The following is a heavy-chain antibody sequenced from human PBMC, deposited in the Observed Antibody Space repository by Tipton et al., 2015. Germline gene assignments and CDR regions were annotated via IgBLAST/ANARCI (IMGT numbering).Heavy chain of an antibody. CDR3: AQDKPRTNYFEY. CDR2: VFYTGST. J-gene: IGHJ4*02. Sequence: TLSPTCTVSNGSISNEYWSWVRQPPGKGLEWIGYVFYTGSTYYNPSLESRVTISVDTFENRFSLKLSSVTAADTAVYYCAQDKPRTNYFEYWGQGIQVTVSS. V-gene: IGHV4-59*01. CDR1: NGSISNEY.